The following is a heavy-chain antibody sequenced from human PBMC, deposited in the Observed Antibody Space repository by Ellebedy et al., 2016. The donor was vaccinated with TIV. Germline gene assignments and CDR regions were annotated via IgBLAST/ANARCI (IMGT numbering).Heavy chain of an antibody. V-gene: IGHV7-4-1*02. Sequence: AASVKVSCKASGYTFTSHPLNWVRQAPGRGLEWMGWINTNTGNTESVPGFTGRFVFSLDPSVRTAYLQISSLQAEDTAIYYCARDRYYGGNYRGIDYWGQGTLVTVSS. CDR2: INTNTGNT. CDR3: ARDRYYGGNYRGIDY. CDR1: GYTFTSHP. J-gene: IGHJ4*02. D-gene: IGHD4-23*01.